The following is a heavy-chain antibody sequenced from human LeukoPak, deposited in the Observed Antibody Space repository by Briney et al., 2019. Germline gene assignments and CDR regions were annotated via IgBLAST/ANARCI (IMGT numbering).Heavy chain of an antibody. D-gene: IGHD3-22*01. CDR1: GFTFSSYS. Sequence: QPGGSLRLSCAASGFTFSSYSMHWVRRAPGKGLEWVALTSCDGSNKYHADSVKGRFTISRDNSKNTLYLQMNSLRAEDTAVYYCARATNYYYDSSGYAPDFDYWGQGTLVTVSS. V-gene: IGHV3-30*04. CDR3: ARATNYYYDSSGYAPDFDY. CDR2: TSCDGSNK. J-gene: IGHJ4*02.